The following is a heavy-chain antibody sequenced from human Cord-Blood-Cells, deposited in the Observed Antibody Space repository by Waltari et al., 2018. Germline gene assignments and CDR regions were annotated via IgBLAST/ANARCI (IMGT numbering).Heavy chain of an antibody. Sequence: QVQLQQWGAGLLKPSETLSLTCAVYGGSFSGYYWSWIRQPPGKGLEWIGEINHSETTNSTPPLKSRVTISVDRAKNQFSRRLGSVTAADTAVYYCARGKWMVGLDYGGQGTLVTVSS. CDR1: GGSFSGYY. V-gene: IGHV4-34*01. CDR2: INHSETT. D-gene: IGHD3-10*02. J-gene: IGHJ4*02. CDR3: ARGKWMVGLDY.